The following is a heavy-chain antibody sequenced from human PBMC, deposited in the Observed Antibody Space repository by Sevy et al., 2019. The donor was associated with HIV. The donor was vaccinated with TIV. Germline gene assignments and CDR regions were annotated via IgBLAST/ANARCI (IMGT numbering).Heavy chain of an antibody. CDR2: ISAYNGNT. D-gene: IGHD3-22*01. CDR3: ARERYYYDSSGLNWFDP. Sequence: ASVKVSCKASGYTFTSYGISWVRQAPGQGLEWMEWISAYNGNTNYAQKLQGRVTMTTDTSTSTAYMELRSLRSDDTAVYYSARERYYYDSSGLNWFDPWGQGTLVTVSS. V-gene: IGHV1-18*04. CDR1: GYTFTSYG. J-gene: IGHJ5*02.